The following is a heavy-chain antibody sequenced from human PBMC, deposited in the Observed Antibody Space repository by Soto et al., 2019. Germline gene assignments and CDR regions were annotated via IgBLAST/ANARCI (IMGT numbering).Heavy chain of an antibody. CDR2: ISNSGGST. CDR1: GFTFSNYA. V-gene: IGHV3-23*01. CDR3: AKEPRDGRAGVS. Sequence: EVQLLESGGGLGQPGESLRLSCAASGFTFSNYAMAWVRQAPGKGLEWVSGISNSGGSTFYADSVKGRFTISRDNSKKPLYLQRNRLRAEDTAVYYCAKEPRDGRAGVSWGQGTLVTVSS. J-gene: IGHJ5*02.